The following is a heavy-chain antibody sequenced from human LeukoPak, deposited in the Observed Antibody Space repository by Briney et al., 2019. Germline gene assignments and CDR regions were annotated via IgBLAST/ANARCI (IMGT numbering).Heavy chain of an antibody. V-gene: IGHV3-30*02. CDR2: IQYDESNK. J-gene: IGHJ4*02. CDR1: GFTFSNYG. Sequence: PGGSLRLSCAASGFTFSNYGIHWVRQAPGKGLEWVAFIQYDESNKYYADSVKARFTISRDNSKNTLFLQMNSLRAEDTAVYYCAKTDYWGQGTLVPVSS. CDR3: AKTDY.